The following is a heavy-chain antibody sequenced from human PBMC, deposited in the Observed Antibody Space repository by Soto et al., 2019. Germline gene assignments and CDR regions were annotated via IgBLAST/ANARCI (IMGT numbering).Heavy chain of an antibody. CDR1: GGSISSYY. Sequence: SETLSLTCTVSGGSISSYYWSWIRQPPGKGLEWIGYIYYSGSTNYNPSLKSRVTISVDTSKNQFSLKLSSVTAADTAVYYCARELNSSGWSPTHAFDIWGQGTMVTVSS. V-gene: IGHV4-59*01. J-gene: IGHJ3*02. D-gene: IGHD6-19*01. CDR2: IYYSGST. CDR3: ARELNSSGWSPTHAFDI.